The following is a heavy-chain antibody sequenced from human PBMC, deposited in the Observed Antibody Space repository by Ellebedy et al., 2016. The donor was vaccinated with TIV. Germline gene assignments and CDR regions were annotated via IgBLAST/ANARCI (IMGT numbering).Heavy chain of an antibody. V-gene: IGHV3-23*01. CDR1: GFTSRPYG. CDR3: AKEASQSYADY. CDR2: INGDKT. J-gene: IGHJ4*02. Sequence: LSLTCAASGFTSRPYGMSWIRQSPGKGLEWVSAINGDKTYYADSVKGRFTISRDNSKNTLYLQMNSLRAEDTAVYHCAKEASQSYADYWGQGTLVTVSS. D-gene: IGHD1-26*01.